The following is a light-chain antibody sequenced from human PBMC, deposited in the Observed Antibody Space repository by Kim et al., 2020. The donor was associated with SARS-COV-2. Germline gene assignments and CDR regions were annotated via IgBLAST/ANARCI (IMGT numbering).Light chain of an antibody. J-gene: IGLJ1*01. V-gene: IGLV2-11*01. Sequence: QSVTISCTGTSSDVGGYNYVSWYQQHPGKAPKLMIYDVSKRPSGVPDRFSGSKSGNTASLTVSGLQAEDEADYYCCSYAGSYFLYVFGTGTKVTVL. CDR3: CSYAGSYFLYV. CDR1: SSDVGGYNY. CDR2: DVS.